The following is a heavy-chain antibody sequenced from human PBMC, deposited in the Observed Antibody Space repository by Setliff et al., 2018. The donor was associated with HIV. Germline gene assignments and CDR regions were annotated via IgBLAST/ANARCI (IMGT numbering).Heavy chain of an antibody. Sequence: SETLSLTCTVSGDSIDRSNFSWTWIRQHPGKGLEWIGYISSGSTNYNPSLESRVTISVDTSKNQFSLKLSSVTAADTAMYYCARRGYSYVERVYYYYMDVWGKGTTVTVSS. V-gene: IGHV4-4*08. CDR1: GDSIDRSNFS. J-gene: IGHJ6*03. D-gene: IGHD5-18*01. CDR3: ARRGYSYVERVYYYYMDV. CDR2: ISSGST.